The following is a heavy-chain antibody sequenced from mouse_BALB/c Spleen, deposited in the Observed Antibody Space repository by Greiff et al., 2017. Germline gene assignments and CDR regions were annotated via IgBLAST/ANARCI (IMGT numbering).Heavy chain of an antibody. CDR3: ARGAGSSRYFDV. D-gene: IGHD1-1*01. CDR1: GYSFTGYT. CDR2: INPYNGGT. J-gene: IGHJ1*01. V-gene: IGHV1S135*01. Sequence: EVHLVESGPELVKPGASMKISCKASGYSFTGYTMNWVKQSHGKNLEWIGLINPYNGGTSYNQKFKGKATLTVDKSSSTAYMQLKSLTSEDSAVYYCARGAGSSRYFDVWGAGTTVTVSS.